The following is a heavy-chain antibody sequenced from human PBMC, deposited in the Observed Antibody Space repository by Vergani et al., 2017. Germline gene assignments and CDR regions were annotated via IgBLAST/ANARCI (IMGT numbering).Heavy chain of an antibody. CDR1: GGSISSSSYY. J-gene: IGHJ5*02. Sequence: QVQLQESGPGLVKPSQTLSLTCTVSGGSISSSSYYWGWIRQPPGKGLEWIGSIYYSGSTYYNPSLKSRVTISVDTSKNQFSLKLSSVTAADTAVYYCARRYYDFWSGYPNWFDPWGQGTLVTVSS. V-gene: IGHV4-39*01. CDR2: IYYSGST. D-gene: IGHD3-3*01. CDR3: ARRYYDFWSGYPNWFDP.